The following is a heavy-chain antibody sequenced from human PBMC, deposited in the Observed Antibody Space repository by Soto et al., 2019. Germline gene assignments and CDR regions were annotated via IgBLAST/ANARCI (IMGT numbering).Heavy chain of an antibody. CDR3: ARTPMY. V-gene: IGHV4-30-2*01. J-gene: IGHJ4*02. CDR1: GGSIISGGYS. CDR2: IYHSGST. Sequence: SETLSLTCAVSGGSIISGGYSWILIRQPPGKGLEWIGYIYHSGSTYYNPSLKSRVTISVDRSKNQFSLKLSSVTAADTAVYYCARTPMYWGQGTLVTVSS.